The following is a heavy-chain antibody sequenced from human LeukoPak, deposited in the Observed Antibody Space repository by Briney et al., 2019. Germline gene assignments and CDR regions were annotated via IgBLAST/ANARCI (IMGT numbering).Heavy chain of an antibody. CDR3: ARDRLYYGSGSYYSDAFNI. CDR1: GYTFTCYY. V-gene: IGHV1-2*02. CDR2: INPNSGGT. D-gene: IGHD3-10*01. J-gene: IGHJ3*02. Sequence: ASVKVSCKASGYTFTCYYMHWVRQAPGQGLEWMGWINPNSGGTNYAQKFQGRVTMTRDTSISTAYMELSRLRSDDTAVYYCARDRLYYGSGSYYSDAFNIWGQGTMVTVSS.